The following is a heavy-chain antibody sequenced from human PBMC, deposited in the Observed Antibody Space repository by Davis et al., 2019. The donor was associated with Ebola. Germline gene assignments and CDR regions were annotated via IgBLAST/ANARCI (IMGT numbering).Heavy chain of an antibody. CDR1: GYTFTGYH. Sequence: ASVKVSCKASGYTFTGYHMYWVRQAPGQGLEWMGWINPNSGGTNYTQKFQGWVTMTRDTSINTAYMELRRLRSYDTAVYFCARAGPTGHGYNTYYNYYGMDVWGQGTTVTVSS. D-gene: IGHD5-24*01. V-gene: IGHV1-2*04. CDR3: ARAGPTGHGYNTYYNYYGMDV. CDR2: INPNSGGT. J-gene: IGHJ6*02.